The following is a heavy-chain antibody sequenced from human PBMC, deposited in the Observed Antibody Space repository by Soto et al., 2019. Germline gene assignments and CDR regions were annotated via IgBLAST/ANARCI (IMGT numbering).Heavy chain of an antibody. D-gene: IGHD5-12*01. CDR3: EGSWT. J-gene: IGHJ3*01. Sequence: EVQLLVSGGGSAQPGGSLRLSCEVSGFTLTNYAMSWVRQTPGKGLEWVSQISASGDRTYYADSVKGRFTISKDFSKNTLFLQRISLRGEDSAVYYCEGSWTWGQGKMVTVSS. CDR2: ISASGDRT. CDR1: GFTLTNYA. V-gene: IGHV3-23*01.